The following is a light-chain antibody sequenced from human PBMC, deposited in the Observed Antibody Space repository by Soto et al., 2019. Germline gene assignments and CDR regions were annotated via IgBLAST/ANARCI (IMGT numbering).Light chain of an antibody. CDR1: QSLTRY. J-gene: IGKJ1*01. V-gene: IGKV3-20*01. CDR3: QQYGSSPGT. CDR2: GAS. Sequence: EIVITQSPSTLSVSPGERVSISCRASQSLTRYLAWYQHKPGQAPRLLIYGASGRATGIPDRFSGSGSGTDFTLTISSLEPEDFAVYYCQQYGSSPGTFGQGTKVEIK.